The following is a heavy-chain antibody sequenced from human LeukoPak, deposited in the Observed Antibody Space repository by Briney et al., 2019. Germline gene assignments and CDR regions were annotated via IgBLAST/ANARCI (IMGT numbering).Heavy chain of an antibody. J-gene: IGHJ4*02. CDR1: GYTLTELS. V-gene: IGHV1-24*01. CDR3: ATPQGYSSSWHDY. Sequence: ASVKVSCTVSGYTLTELSMHWVRQAPGKGLEWMGGFDPEDGETIYAQKFQGRVTMTEDTSTDTAYMELSSLRSEDTAVYYCATPQGYSSSWHDYWGQGTLVTVSS. D-gene: IGHD6-13*01. CDR2: FDPEDGET.